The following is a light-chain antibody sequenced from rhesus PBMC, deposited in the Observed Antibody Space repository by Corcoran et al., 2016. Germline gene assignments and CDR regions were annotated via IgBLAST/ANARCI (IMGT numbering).Light chain of an antibody. CDR2: STS. CDR1: QAISNF. J-gene: IGKJ4*01. V-gene: IGKV1S14*01. Sequence: DVQMTQSPSSLSASVGDTVTITCRASQAISNFFAWYQHKPGKAPKPPYYSTSILENGVPSRSSGSGSGTEFTLTISSLQPEDFVIYYCQQHKNYPLTFGGGTKVELK. CDR3: QQHKNYPLT.